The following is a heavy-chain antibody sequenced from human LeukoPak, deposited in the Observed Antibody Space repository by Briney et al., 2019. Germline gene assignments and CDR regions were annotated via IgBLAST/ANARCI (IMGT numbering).Heavy chain of an antibody. CDR2: IYTSGST. Sequence: NPSETQSLTCTVSGGSISSYYWGWIRQPAGKGLEWIGRIYTSGSTNYNPSLKSRVTMSVDTSKNQFSLKLSSVTAADTAVYYCAREVTAPYDFWSGPHNWFDPWGQGTLVTVSS. V-gene: IGHV4-4*07. CDR1: GGSISSYY. J-gene: IGHJ5*02. CDR3: AREVTAPYDFWSGPHNWFDP. D-gene: IGHD3-3*01.